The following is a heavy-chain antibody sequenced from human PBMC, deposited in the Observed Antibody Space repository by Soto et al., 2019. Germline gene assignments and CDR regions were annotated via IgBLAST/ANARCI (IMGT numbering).Heavy chain of an antibody. CDR1: GGSITGSYW. J-gene: IGHJ3*01. CDR2: IDYHGGT. V-gene: IGHV4-4*02. CDR3: ARDQFTFYYANSVQRAFDV. D-gene: IGHD3-10*01. Sequence: SETLSLTCTVSGGSITGSYWWAWVRQTPGKGLEWIGEIDYHGGTNYNPSLKSRVTTSLDKSKNQFFLKLTSVTAADTGVYYCARDQFTFYYANSVQRAFDVWGQGTMVTVSS.